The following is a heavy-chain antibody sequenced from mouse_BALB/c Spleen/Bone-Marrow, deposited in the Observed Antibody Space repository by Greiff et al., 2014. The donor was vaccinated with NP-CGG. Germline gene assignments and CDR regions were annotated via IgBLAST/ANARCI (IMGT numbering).Heavy chain of an antibody. CDR3: ARELGGAY. D-gene: IGHD4-1*01. CDR2: IYRYNGGT. V-gene: IGHV1S29*02. J-gene: IGHJ3*01. Sequence: VQLQQSGPELVKPGASVKISCKASGYTFTDYNMHWVKQSHGKGLEWIGYIYRYNGGTGYNQKFKSKATLTVDNSSRTAYMELRSLTSEDSAVYYCARELGGAYWGQGTLVTVSA. CDR1: GYTFTDYN.